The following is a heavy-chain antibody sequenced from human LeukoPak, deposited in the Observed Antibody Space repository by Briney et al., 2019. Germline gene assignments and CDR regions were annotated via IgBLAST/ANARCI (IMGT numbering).Heavy chain of an antibody. Sequence: PSETLSLTCAVYGGSFSGYYWSWIRQPPGKGLEWIGEINHSGSTNYNPSLKSRVTISVDTSKNQSSLKLSSVTAADTAVYYCARGDDSSRSFDYWGQGTLVTVSS. CDR2: INHSGST. CDR3: ARGDDSSRSFDY. CDR1: GGSFSGYY. D-gene: IGHD6-13*01. J-gene: IGHJ4*02. V-gene: IGHV4-34*01.